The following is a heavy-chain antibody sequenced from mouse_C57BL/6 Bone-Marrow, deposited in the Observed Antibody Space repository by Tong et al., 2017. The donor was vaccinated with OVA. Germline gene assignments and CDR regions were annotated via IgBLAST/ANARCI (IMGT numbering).Heavy chain of an antibody. CDR2: IWAGGST. CDR1: GFSLTSYG. V-gene: IGHV2-9*02. CDR3: ARFQYGNYWYFDV. J-gene: IGHJ1*01. Sequence: VQLQESGPGLVAPSQSLSITCTVSGFSLTSYGVSWVRQPPGKGLEWLGVIWAGGSTNYNSALMSRLSISKDNSKSQVFLKMNSLQTDDTAMYYCARFQYGNYWYFDVWGAGTTVTVSS. D-gene: IGHD2-10*02.